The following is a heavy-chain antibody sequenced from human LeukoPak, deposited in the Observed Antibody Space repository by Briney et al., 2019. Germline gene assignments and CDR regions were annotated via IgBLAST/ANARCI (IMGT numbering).Heavy chain of an antibody. CDR1: GGSISSYY. J-gene: IGHJ5*02. CDR3: ARDIVVVPAAIRGISWFDP. D-gene: IGHD2-2*02. CDR2: IYTSGST. V-gene: IGHV4-4*07. Sequence: ETLSLTFTVSGGSISSYYWSWLRRPAGKGREWIGRIYTSGSTNYNPSLKSRVTMSVDTSKNQFSLKLSSVTAADTAVYYCARDIVVVPAAIRGISWFDPWGQGTLVTVSS.